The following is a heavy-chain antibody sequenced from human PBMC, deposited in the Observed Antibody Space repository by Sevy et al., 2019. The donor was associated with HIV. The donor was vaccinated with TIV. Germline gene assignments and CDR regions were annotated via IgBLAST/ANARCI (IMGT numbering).Heavy chain of an antibody. CDR1: GSSFGIHW. Sequence: GGSLRLSCVASGSSFGIHWMSWVRQAPGKGLEWVAKINQDGGQKYYVDSVKGRFTISRDNAKSSLYLQMNSLRVEDTALYYCGRGPGPVPGVAFDVWGQGTMVTVSS. J-gene: IGHJ3*01. V-gene: IGHV3-7*04. D-gene: IGHD3-10*01. CDR2: INQDGGQK. CDR3: GRGPGPVPGVAFDV.